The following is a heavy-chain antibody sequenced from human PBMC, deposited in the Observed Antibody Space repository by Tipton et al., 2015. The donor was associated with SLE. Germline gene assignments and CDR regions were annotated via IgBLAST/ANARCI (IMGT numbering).Heavy chain of an antibody. D-gene: IGHD6-19*01. CDR1: GFTFSSYG. V-gene: IGHV3-33*01. Sequence: SLRLSCAASGFTFSSYGMHWVRQAPGKGLEWVAVIWYDGSNKYYADSVKGRFTISRDNSKNTLYLQMNSLRAEDTAVYYCARDRGQWLVLVYYYGMDVWGQGTTVTVSS. CDR2: IWYDGSNK. J-gene: IGHJ6*02. CDR3: ARDRGQWLVLVYYYGMDV.